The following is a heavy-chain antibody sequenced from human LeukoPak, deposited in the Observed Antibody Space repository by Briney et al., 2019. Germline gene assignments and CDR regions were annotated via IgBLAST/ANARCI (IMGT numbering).Heavy chain of an antibody. CDR1: GFTFSSYS. J-gene: IGHJ4*02. D-gene: IGHD4-23*01. CDR2: ISSSSSYI. CDR3: ARTDYGGNSLGVDY. Sequence: GGSLRLSCAAYGFTFSSYSMNWVRQAPGKGLEWVSSISSSSSYIYYADSVKGRFTISRDNAKNSLYLQMNSLRAEDTAVYYCARTDYGGNSLGVDYWGQGTLVTVSA. V-gene: IGHV3-21*01.